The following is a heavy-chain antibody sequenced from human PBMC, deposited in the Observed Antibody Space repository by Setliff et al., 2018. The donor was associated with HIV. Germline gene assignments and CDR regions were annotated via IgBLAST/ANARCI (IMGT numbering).Heavy chain of an antibody. J-gene: IGHJ4*02. CDR1: GGSISSHY. D-gene: IGHD6-13*01. V-gene: IGHV4-59*11. Sequence: PSETLSLTCTVSGGSISSHYWSWIRQPPGKGLEWIGSIYYSGSTNYNPSLKSRVTISVDTSKNQFSLKLGSVTAADTAVYYCARDSIAAAGKFTFDYWGQGTLVTVSS. CDR2: IYYSGST. CDR3: ARDSIAAAGKFTFDY.